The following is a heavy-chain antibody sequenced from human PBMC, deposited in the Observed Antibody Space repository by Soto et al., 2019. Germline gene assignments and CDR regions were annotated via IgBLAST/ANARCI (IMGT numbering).Heavy chain of an antibody. V-gene: IGHV1-18*01. CDR3: ASTGLRAVTTWYLDY. CDR1: GYTFTSYG. CDR2: ISAYNGNT. J-gene: IGHJ4*02. D-gene: IGHD4-17*01. Sequence: QVQLVQSGAEVKKPGASVKVSCKASGYTFTSYGISWVRQAPGQGLEWMGWISAYNGNTNYAQKLQGRVTMTTDTSKSTAYMELRSLRSDDTAVYYCASTGLRAVTTWYLDYWVEGTLVTVSS.